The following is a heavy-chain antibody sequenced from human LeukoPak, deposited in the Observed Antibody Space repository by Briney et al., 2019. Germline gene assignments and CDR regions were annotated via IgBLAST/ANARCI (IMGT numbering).Heavy chain of an antibody. CDR3: AKRLEYSSSWYPFDY. CDR1: GFTFSSYS. J-gene: IGHJ4*02. D-gene: IGHD6-13*01. V-gene: IGHV3-48*04. CDR2: ISSSSSTI. Sequence: GGSLRLSCAASGFTFSSYSMNWVRQAPGKGLEWVSYISSSSSTIYYADSVKGRFTISRDNAKNSLYLQMNSLRAEDTAVYYCAKRLEYSSSWYPFDYWGQGTLVTVSS.